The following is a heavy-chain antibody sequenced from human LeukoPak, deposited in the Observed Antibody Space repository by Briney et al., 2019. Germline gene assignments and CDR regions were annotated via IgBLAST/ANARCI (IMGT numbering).Heavy chain of an antibody. CDR1: GYTFTDYY. CDR3: ARDGHGGNSFDY. V-gene: IGHV1-2*02. CDR2: INPNSGGT. J-gene: IGHJ4*02. D-gene: IGHD4-23*01. Sequence: ASVKVSCKASGYTFTDYYMHWVRQAPGQGLGWMGCINPNSGGTNYAQKFQGRVTMTRDTSISTAYMELSRLTSDDTAVYFCARDGHGGNSFDYWGQGTLVTVSS.